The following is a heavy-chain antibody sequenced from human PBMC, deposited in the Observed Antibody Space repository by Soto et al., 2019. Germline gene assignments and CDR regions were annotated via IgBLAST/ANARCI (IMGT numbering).Heavy chain of an antibody. CDR2: INAGNGNT. Sequence: ASVKVSCKASGYTFTSYAMHWVRQAPGQGLEWMGWINAGNGNTKYSQKFQGRVTITRDTSASTAYMELSSLRSEDTAVYYCARDNCSGGSCYYWFDPWGQGTLVTVSS. J-gene: IGHJ5*02. D-gene: IGHD2-15*01. CDR3: ARDNCSGGSCYYWFDP. CDR1: GYTFTSYA. V-gene: IGHV1-3*01.